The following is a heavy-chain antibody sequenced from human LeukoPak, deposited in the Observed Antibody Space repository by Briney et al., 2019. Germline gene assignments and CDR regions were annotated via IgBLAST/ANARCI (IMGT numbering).Heavy chain of an antibody. Sequence: PGGSQRLSCAASGFTFSNYEMIWVRQAPGKGLECVSYISGSDNTIYYADSVKGRFTISRDSAKNSLYLQMNSLGAEDTAVYYCARGWTQHGDHWGRGTLVTVSS. CDR3: ARGWTQHGDH. CDR1: GFTFSNYE. D-gene: IGHD3/OR15-3a*01. J-gene: IGHJ4*02. CDR2: ISGSDNTI. V-gene: IGHV3-48*03.